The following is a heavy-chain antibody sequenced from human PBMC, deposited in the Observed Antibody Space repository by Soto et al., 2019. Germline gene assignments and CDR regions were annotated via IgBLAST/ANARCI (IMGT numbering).Heavy chain of an antibody. D-gene: IGHD2-2*02. V-gene: IGHV5-51*01. CDR3: ARDPIVVVPAAIHCGGHYYYYYGMDV. CDR1: GYSFTSNW. J-gene: IGHJ6*02. Sequence: PGASLKISCEASGYSFTSNWIGWVRQMPGKGLEWMGIINAADSDIKYSPSFQGQVTISADKSISTVYLQWSSLRSEDTAVYYCARDPIVVVPAAIHCGGHYYYYYGMDVWGQGTTVTGSS. CDR2: INAADSDI.